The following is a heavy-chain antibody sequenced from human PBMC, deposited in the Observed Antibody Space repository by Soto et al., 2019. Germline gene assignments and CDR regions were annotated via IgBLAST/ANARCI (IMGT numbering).Heavy chain of an antibody. V-gene: IGHV3-23*01. CDR1: GFTFSSYA. CDR2: ISGSGGST. J-gene: IGHJ6*02. Sequence: GGSLRLSCAASGFTFSSYAMSWVRQAPGKGLEWVSAISGSGGSTYYADSVKGRFTISRDNSKNTLYLQMNSMRAEDTAVYYCASKGAHYYYGMDVWGQGTTVTVSS. CDR3: ASKGAHYYYGMDV.